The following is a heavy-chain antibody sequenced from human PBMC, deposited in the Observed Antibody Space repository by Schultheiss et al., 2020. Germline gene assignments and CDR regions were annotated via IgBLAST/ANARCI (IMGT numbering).Heavy chain of an antibody. CDR3: ARDQYDSSGYHLDY. Sequence: ASVKVSCKASGYTFTSYGISWVRQAPGQGLEWMGWINPNSGGTNYAQKFQGWVTMTRDTSISTAYMELSRLRSDDTAVYYCARDQYDSSGYHLDYWGQGTLVTVSS. J-gene: IGHJ4*02. CDR2: INPNSGGT. D-gene: IGHD3-22*01. CDR1: GYTFTSYG. V-gene: IGHV1-2*04.